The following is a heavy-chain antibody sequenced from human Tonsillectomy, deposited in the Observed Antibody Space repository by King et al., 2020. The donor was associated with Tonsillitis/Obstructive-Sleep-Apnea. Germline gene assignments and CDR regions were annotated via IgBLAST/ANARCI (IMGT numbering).Heavy chain of an antibody. V-gene: IGHV3-53*01. CDR2: IYSGGST. Sequence: VQLVESGGGLIQPGGSLRLSCAASGFTVSSNYMSWVRQAPGKGLEWVSVIYSGGSTYYADSVKGRFTISRDNSKNTLYLQMNSLRAEDTAVYYCARYCSGGSCKLTYYFDYWGQETLVTVSS. CDR1: GFTVSSNY. CDR3: ARYCSGGSCKLTYYFDY. J-gene: IGHJ4*02. D-gene: IGHD2-15*01.